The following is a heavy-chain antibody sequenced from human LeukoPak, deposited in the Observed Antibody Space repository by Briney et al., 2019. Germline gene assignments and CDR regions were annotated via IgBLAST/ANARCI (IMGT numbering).Heavy chain of an antibody. CDR1: GFKFSDYY. J-gene: IGHJ4*02. D-gene: IGHD6-19*01. CDR3: AKGYSSGWSHFDY. CDR2: ISSSGNVT. V-gene: IGHV3-11*01. Sequence: GGSLRLSCGASGFKFSDYYMSWIRQAPGKGLEWLSYISSSGNVTYYADSVKGRFIVSRDNTKSALFLQMNSLRVEDTAVYYCAKGYSSGWSHFDYWGQGTLVTVSS.